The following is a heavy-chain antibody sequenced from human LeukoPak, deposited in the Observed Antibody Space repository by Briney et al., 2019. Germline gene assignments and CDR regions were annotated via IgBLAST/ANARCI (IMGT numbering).Heavy chain of an antibody. CDR3: ARDAKYYYGSRTYFFFEY. J-gene: IGHJ4*02. D-gene: IGHD3-10*01. Sequence: SETLSLTCAVYGGSFSGYYWSWIRQPPGKGLEWIGEINHSGSTNYNPSLKSRVTISVDTYKHQFSMKLSSVTAADTAVYYCARDAKYYYGSRTYFFFEYWGQGPLLSVSS. CDR2: INHSGST. V-gene: IGHV4-34*01. CDR1: GGSFSGYY.